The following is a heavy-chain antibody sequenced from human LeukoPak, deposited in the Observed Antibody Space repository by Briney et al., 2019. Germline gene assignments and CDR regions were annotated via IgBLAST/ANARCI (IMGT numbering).Heavy chain of an antibody. CDR3: ARSGYSYGGTFDY. J-gene: IGHJ4*02. V-gene: IGHV1-3*03. CDR1: GYSFTVYY. D-gene: IGHD5-18*01. Sequence: GASVKVSCKASGYSFTVYYMHWVRQAPGQRLEWMGWINAGNGNTKYSQEFQGRVTITRDTSASTAYMELSSLRSEDMAVYYCARSGYSYGGTFDYWGQGTLVTVSS. CDR2: INAGNGNT.